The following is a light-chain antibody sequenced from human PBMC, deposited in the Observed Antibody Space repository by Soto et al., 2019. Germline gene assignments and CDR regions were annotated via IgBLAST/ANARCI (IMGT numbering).Light chain of an antibody. CDR3: AAWDDSRVV. CDR1: SSNIGSNY. CDR2: RNN. Sequence: QPVLTQPPSASGTPGQRVTISCSGSSSNIGSNYVYWYQQLPGTALKLLIYRNNQRPSGVPDRFSGSKSGTSASLAISGLRSEDEADYYCAAWDDSRVVFGGGTKLTVL. V-gene: IGLV1-47*01. J-gene: IGLJ2*01.